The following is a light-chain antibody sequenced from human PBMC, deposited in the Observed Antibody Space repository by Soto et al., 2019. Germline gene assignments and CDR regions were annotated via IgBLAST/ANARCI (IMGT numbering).Light chain of an antibody. CDR2: DAS. Sequence: EIVLTQSPATLSLSPGERATLSCRASQSVSSYLAWYQQKPGQAPRLLIYDASNRATGIPARFSGGGSGTDFTLTISSLEPEAFAVYYCQQRSTWPPYTFGQGTKLEIK. V-gene: IGKV3-11*01. CDR3: QQRSTWPPYT. CDR1: QSVSSY. J-gene: IGKJ2*01.